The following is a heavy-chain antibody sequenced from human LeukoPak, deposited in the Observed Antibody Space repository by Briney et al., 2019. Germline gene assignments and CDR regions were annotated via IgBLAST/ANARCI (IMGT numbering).Heavy chain of an antibody. CDR3: ARGGLVRFWSGYDFDY. D-gene: IGHD3-3*01. CDR2: INHSGST. CDR1: GGSFSGYY. V-gene: IGHV4-34*01. Sequence: SETLSLTCAVYGGSFSGYYWSWFRQPPGKGLEWIGEINHSGSTNYNPSLKSRVTISVDTSKNQFSLKLSSVTAADTAVYYCARGGLVRFWSGYDFDYWGQGTLVTVSS. J-gene: IGHJ4*02.